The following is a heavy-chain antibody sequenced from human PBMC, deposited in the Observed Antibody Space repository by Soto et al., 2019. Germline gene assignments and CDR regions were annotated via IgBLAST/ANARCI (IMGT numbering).Heavy chain of an antibody. J-gene: IGHJ5*02. D-gene: IGHD3-9*01. CDR3: ARTGRYFDWLFPSNWFDP. Sequence: QVQLQQWGAGLLKPSETLSLTCAVYGGSFSGYYWSWIRQPPGKGLEWLGEINHRGSTNYNPSLKSRVTISVDTSKNQFSLKLSSVTAAATAVYYCARTGRYFDWLFPSNWFDPWGQGTLVTVSS. V-gene: IGHV4-34*01. CDR2: INHRGST. CDR1: GGSFSGYY.